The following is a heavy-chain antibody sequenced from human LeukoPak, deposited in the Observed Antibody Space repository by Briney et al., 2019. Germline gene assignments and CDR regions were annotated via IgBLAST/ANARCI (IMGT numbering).Heavy chain of an antibody. Sequence: GGSLRLSCAASGFTFSSHGMNWVRQAPGKGLEWVSEIYSDGSTYYAASVKGRFSISRDSPKNTVHLQMNSLRAEYTAVYYCARELREHGVFDIWGQGTMVTVSS. CDR1: GFTFSSHG. V-gene: IGHV3-53*01. CDR2: IYSDGST. CDR3: ARELREHGVFDI. J-gene: IGHJ3*02. D-gene: IGHD1-26*01.